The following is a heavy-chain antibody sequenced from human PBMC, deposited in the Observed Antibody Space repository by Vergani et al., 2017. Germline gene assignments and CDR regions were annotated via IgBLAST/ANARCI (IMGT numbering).Heavy chain of an antibody. CDR1: GYTFTSYY. CDR2: INPSGGST. D-gene: IGHD3-22*01. Sequence: QVQLVQSGAEVKKPGASVKVSCKASGYTFTSYYMHWVRQAPGQGLEWMGIINPSGGSTSYAQKFQGRVTMTRDTSPSKVYMELSSLRSEDTAVYYCARVRKWLLLQRDAFDIWGQGTMVTVSS. V-gene: IGHV1-46*01. J-gene: IGHJ3*02. CDR3: ARVRKWLLLQRDAFDI.